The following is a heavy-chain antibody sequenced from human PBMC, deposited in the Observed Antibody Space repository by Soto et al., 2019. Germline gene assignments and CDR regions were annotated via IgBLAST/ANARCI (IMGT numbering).Heavy chain of an antibody. J-gene: IGHJ5*02. V-gene: IGHV3-30*18. CDR1: GFTFSSYG. CDR3: GKERYYLLSGWLHP. Sequence: QVQLVESGGGVVQPGRSLRLSCAASGFTFSSYGMHWVRQAPGKGLEWVAVISYDGSNKYYADSVKGRFTISRDNSKNTLYLKMNGLRAEDTAVYYCGKERYYLLSGWLHPWGQGAMVTVSS. CDR2: ISYDGSNK. D-gene: IGHD2-2*01.